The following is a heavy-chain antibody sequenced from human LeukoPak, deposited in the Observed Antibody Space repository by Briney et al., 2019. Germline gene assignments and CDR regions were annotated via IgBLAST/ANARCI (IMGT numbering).Heavy chain of an antibody. CDR2: IIPIFGTA. D-gene: IGHD6-19*01. V-gene: IGHV1-69*13. CDR3: ASPYSSGWYSRFDY. Sequence: SVKVSCKASGGTFSSYAISWVRQAPGQGLEWMGGIIPIFGTANYAQKFQGRVTITADESTSTAYMELSSLRSEDTAVYYCASPYSSGWYSRFDYWGQGTLVTVS. CDR1: GGTFSSYA. J-gene: IGHJ4*02.